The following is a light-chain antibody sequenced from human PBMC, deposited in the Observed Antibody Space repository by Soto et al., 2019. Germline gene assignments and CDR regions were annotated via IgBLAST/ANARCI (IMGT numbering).Light chain of an antibody. V-gene: IGLV2-14*01. CDR2: EVT. CDR1: SSDVGGYDY. CDR3: CSYTGSTGDV. J-gene: IGLJ1*01. Sequence: QSVLTQPASVSGSPGQSITISCTGTSSDVGGYDYVSWYQQHPLKAPKLIIYEVTNRPSGVSGRFSGSKSGNTASLTISGLQAEDEADYYCCSYTGSTGDVFGTGTKVTVL.